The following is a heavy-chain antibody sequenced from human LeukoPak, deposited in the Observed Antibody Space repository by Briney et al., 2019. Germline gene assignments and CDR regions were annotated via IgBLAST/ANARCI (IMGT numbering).Heavy chain of an antibody. D-gene: IGHD5-12*01. V-gene: IGHV3-74*01. CDR1: GFTFSNYW. CDR3: VRGPRYSGYDYFDY. J-gene: IGHJ4*02. CDR2: INTDGSST. Sequence: GGSLRLSCAASGFTFSNYWMHWVRQAPGQGLVWVSRINTDGSSTDYADSVKGRFTISRDNAKNTLYLQMNSLRAEDTAVYFCVRGPRYSGYDYFDYWGQGTLVTVSS.